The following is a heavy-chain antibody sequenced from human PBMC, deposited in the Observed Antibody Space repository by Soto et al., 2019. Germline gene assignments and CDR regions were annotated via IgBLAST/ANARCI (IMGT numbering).Heavy chain of an antibody. CDR3: ARPPRRAPYYYYYMDV. V-gene: IGHV4-59*08. Sequence: QVQLQESGPGLVKPSETLSLTCTVSGGSISSYYWIWIRQTPGKGLEWIGYIYHSGNTNYNPSLKSRATISVDTSKNQFSLKLSSVTAADTAVYYCARPPRRAPYYYYYMDVWGKGTTVTVSS. J-gene: IGHJ6*03. CDR2: IYHSGNT. CDR1: GGSISSYY. D-gene: IGHD6-6*01.